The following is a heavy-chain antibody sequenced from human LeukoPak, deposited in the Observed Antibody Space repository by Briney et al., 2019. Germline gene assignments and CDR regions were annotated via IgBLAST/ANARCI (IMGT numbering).Heavy chain of an antibody. Sequence: GGSLSLSCAASGFTFSLEVMSWVRQAPGKGLEWVSSMSGTGDNTHYADSVKGRFTISRDTSKNTLYLQMNSLRVEDTALYFCAKDLAVAGTGGGFDYWGQGTLVTVSS. CDR2: MSGTGDNT. CDR1: GFTFSLEV. D-gene: IGHD6-19*01. J-gene: IGHJ4*02. CDR3: AKDLAVAGTGGGFDY. V-gene: IGHV3-23*01.